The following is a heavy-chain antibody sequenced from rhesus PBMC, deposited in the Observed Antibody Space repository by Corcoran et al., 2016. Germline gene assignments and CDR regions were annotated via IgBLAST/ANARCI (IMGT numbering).Heavy chain of an antibody. V-gene: IGHV4-80*01. Sequence: QVQLQESGPGLVKSSETLSLTCAVSGASISSYSWGSIRQPPGKGLEWIGEMNGNSGINYYNASLKSRVTISKDASKNQFSLKLTSVTAADTAVYFCIRPPNFKIADYWGQGVLVTVSS. D-gene: IGHD1-44*01. J-gene: IGHJ4*01. CDR2: MNGNSGIN. CDR3: IRPPNFKIADY. CDR1: GASISSYS.